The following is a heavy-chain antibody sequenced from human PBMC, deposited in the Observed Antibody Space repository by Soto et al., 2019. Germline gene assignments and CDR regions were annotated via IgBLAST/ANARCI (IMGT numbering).Heavy chain of an antibody. CDR2: ICAIGDDT. V-gene: IGHV3-23*01. CDR3: AREAPSYQTFDY. D-gene: IGHD1-26*01. CDR1: GFTFSVNG. J-gene: IGHJ4*02. Sequence: DVQLLESGGGLVQPGGSLRLSCVASGFTFSVNGMNWVRQAPGKGLEGVSSICAIGDDTYYAESVQGLFTISRDTSRDTLFLQMSSLRAEDTAVYYCAREAPSYQTFDYWGQGTLVTVSS.